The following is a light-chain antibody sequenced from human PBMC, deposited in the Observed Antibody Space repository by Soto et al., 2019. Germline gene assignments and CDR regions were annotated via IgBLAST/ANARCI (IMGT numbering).Light chain of an antibody. V-gene: IGLV1-40*01. CDR1: SSNIGAGYH. CDR3: QGSDSILSGHVV. J-gene: IGLJ2*01. Sequence: QSVLTQPPSVSGAPGQRVTISCTGTSSNIGAGYHVHWYQQLPGTAPKIIIYGNSNRPSGVADRFSGSKSGTSASLAITGLQAEEEAAYYCQGSDSILSGHVVFGGGTKLTVL. CDR2: GNS.